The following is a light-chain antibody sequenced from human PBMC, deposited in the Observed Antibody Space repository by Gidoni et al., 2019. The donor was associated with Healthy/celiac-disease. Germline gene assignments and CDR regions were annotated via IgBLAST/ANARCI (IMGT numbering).Light chain of an antibody. V-gene: IGKV3-15*01. CDR3: QQYNNWPRGYT. CDR1: QSVSSN. CDR2: GAS. J-gene: IGKJ2*01. Sequence: EIVMTQSPATLSVSPGERATLSCRASQSVSSNLAWYQQKLGQAPRLLIYGASTRATGIPARFSGSGSGTEFTLTISSLQSEDFAVYYCQQYNNWPRGYTFGQGTKLEIK.